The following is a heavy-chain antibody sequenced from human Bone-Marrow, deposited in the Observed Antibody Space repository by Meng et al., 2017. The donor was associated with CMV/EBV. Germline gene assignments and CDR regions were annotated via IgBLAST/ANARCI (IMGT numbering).Heavy chain of an antibody. CDR3: ARKLAAAGPFDY. CDR2: INPSGGST. CDR1: GYTFTSYY. J-gene: IGHJ4*02. D-gene: IGHD6-13*01. Sequence: ASVKVSCKASGYTFTSYYMHWVRQAPGQGLEWMGIINPSGGSTSYAQKFQGRVTMTRDTSTSTVYMELSSLRSEDTSVYYCARKLAAAGPFDYWGQGTLVTVSS. V-gene: IGHV1-46*01.